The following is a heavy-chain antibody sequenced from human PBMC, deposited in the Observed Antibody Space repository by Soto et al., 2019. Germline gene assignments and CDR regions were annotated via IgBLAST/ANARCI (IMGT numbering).Heavy chain of an antibody. CDR1: GGSISSGGHY. D-gene: IGHD1-26*01. V-gene: IGHV4-31*03. Sequence: LSLTCTVSGGSISSGGHYWSWIRQHPGKDLEWIGYIYYSGSTDYNPSLKSRLTISIDTSKNQFSLKLTSVTAADTAVYYCARSDYYGPFDYWGQGTLVTVSS. CDR3: ARSDYYGPFDY. J-gene: IGHJ4*02. CDR2: IYYSGST.